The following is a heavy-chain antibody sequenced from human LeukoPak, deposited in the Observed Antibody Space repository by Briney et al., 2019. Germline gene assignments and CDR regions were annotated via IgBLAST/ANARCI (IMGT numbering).Heavy chain of an antibody. Sequence: GGALRLSSADSVFSFRSYAMRWVRQAPGKGLGRGAVISYDGSNKYSADSVKGRFTISRDNSKNTLYLQMNSLRAEDTAVYYCARGAARIVEMGTIISFEYWGQGTLGTVSS. D-gene: IGHD5-24*01. V-gene: IGHV3-30*04. CDR2: ISYDGSNK. J-gene: IGHJ4*02. CDR1: VFSFRSYA. CDR3: ARGAARIVEMGTIISFEY.